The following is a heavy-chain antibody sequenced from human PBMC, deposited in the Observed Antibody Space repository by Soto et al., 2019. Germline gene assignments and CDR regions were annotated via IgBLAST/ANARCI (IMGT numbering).Heavy chain of an antibody. V-gene: IGHV3-66*01. D-gene: IGHD4-4*01. CDR1: GFTVSSNY. CDR2: IYSGGST. Sequence: EVQLVESGGGLVQPGGSLRLSCAASGFTVSSNYMSWVRQAPGKGLEWVSVIYSGGSTYYADSVKGRFTISRDNSKNTLYLQMNSLIAEDTAVYYCARVRGFPNYDAFDIWGQGTMVTVSS. CDR3: ARVRGFPNYDAFDI. J-gene: IGHJ3*02.